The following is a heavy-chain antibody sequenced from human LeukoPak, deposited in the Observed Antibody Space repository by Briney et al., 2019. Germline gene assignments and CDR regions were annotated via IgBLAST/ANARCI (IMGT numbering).Heavy chain of an antibody. Sequence: PSETPSLTCTVSADSISSYYWSWIRQPPGKGLEWIGEINHSGSTNYNPSLKSRVTISVDTSKNQFSLKLSSVTAADTAVYYCARGTVLRWSGYYNPWGQGTLVTVSS. V-gene: IGHV4-34*01. D-gene: IGHD3-3*01. CDR2: INHSGST. CDR3: ARGTVLRWSGYYNP. J-gene: IGHJ5*02. CDR1: ADSISSYY.